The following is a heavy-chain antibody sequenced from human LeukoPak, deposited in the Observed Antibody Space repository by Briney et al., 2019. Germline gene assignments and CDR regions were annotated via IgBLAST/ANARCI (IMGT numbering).Heavy chain of an antibody. CDR1: GGSISSSNYY. V-gene: IGHV4-39*07. D-gene: IGHD6-19*01. Sequence: SETLSLTCTVSGGSISSSNYYWGWIRQPPGKGLEWIGNIYYSGSTYYNPSLKSRVTISVDTSKNQFSLKLSSVTAADTAVYYCARRTWVAVAGTLGSDYWGQGTLVTVSS. J-gene: IGHJ4*02. CDR3: ARRTWVAVAGTLGSDY. CDR2: IYYSGST.